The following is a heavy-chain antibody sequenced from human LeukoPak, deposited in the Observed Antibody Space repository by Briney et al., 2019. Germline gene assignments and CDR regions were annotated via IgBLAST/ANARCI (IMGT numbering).Heavy chain of an antibody. CDR1: GYTFTSYD. Sequence: ASVTVSCKASGYTFTSYDINWVRQAPGQGLEWMGWMNPNSGNTGYAQKFQGRVTITRNTSISTAYMELSSLRSEDTAVYYCAMSIHYGSGSMSYYGMDVWGQGTTVTASS. CDR2: MNPNSGNT. CDR3: AMSIHYGSGSMSYYGMDV. V-gene: IGHV1-8*01. D-gene: IGHD3-10*01. J-gene: IGHJ6*02.